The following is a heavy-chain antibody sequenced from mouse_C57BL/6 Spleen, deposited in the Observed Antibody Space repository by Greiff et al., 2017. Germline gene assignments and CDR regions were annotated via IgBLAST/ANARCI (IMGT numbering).Heavy chain of an antibody. CDR3: ARWSSSGLYYAMDY. V-gene: IGHV1-64*01. D-gene: IGHD3-2*02. CDR1: GYTFTSYW. J-gene: IGHJ4*01. Sequence: VQLQQSGAELVKPGASVKLSCKASGYTFTSYWMHWVKQRPGQGLEWIGMIHPNSGSTNYNEKFKSKATLTVDKSSSTAYMQLSSLTSEDSAVYYCARWSSSGLYYAMDYWGQGTSVTVSS. CDR2: IHPNSGST.